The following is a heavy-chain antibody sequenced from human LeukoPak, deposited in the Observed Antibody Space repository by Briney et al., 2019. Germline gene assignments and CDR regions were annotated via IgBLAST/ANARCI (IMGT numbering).Heavy chain of an antibody. Sequence: ASVRLFCKASGYTFTGYYMHWVRQAPGQGLEWMGWINPNSGGTNYAQKFQGRVTMTRDTSISTAYMELSRLRFDDTAVYYCAHSGGTTYDFYMWYFDYWGQGTLVTVSS. J-gene: IGHJ4*02. CDR1: GYTFTGYY. D-gene: IGHD1-1*01. CDR3: AHSGGTTYDFYMWYFDY. V-gene: IGHV1-2*02. CDR2: INPNSGGT.